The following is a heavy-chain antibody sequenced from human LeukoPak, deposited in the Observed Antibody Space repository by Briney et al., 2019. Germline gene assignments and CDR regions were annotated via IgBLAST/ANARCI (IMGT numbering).Heavy chain of an antibody. D-gene: IGHD3-10*01. CDR3: ARHIARRSGSYGRYYYYMDV. Sequence: SETLSLTCTVSSGSISTSNYYWGWVRQPPGKALEWIGNIFYSGSTYYSPSLKSRVTMSLDTSRNQFSLKLSSVTAADTAVYYCARHIARRSGSYGRYYYYMDVWGKGITVTISS. V-gene: IGHV4-39*01. CDR2: IFYSGST. CDR1: SGSISTSNYY. J-gene: IGHJ6*03.